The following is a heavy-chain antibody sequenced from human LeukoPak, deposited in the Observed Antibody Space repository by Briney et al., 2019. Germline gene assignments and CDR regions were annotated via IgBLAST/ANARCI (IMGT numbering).Heavy chain of an antibody. V-gene: IGHV3-20*04. Sequence: GGSLRLSCAASGFTFDDYGRSWVRQPPGKGLEWVSGINWNGGSTGYADPVKGRFTISRDNTKNSLYLQMNSLRAEDTALYYCARFREGTTHFDYWGQGTLVTVSS. CDR3: ARFREGTTHFDY. CDR1: GFTFDDYG. J-gene: IGHJ4*02. D-gene: IGHD1-7*01. CDR2: INWNGGST.